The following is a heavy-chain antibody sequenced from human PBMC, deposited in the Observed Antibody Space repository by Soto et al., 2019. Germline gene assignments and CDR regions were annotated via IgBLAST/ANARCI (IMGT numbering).Heavy chain of an antibody. CDR3: ARKDKSGYFNWFDP. CDR2: IFPSDSDT. J-gene: IGHJ5*02. D-gene: IGHD3-22*01. CDR1: GYSFTSYW. Sequence: LKISCRTSGYSFTSYWIAWVRQMPGKGLEWMGIIFPSDSDTRYSPSFQGQVTISADRSTSTVFLQWASLKASDTAVYFCARKDKSGYFNWFDPWGQGTLVTVSS. V-gene: IGHV5-51*01.